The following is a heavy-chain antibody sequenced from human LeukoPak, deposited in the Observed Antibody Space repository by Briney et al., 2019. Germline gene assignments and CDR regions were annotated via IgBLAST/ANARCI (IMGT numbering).Heavy chain of an antibody. V-gene: IGHV4-61*02. D-gene: IGHD2-15*01. J-gene: IGHJ4*02. CDR1: GGSISSGSYY. Sequence: PSETLSLTCTVSGGSISSGSYYWSWIRQPAGKGLEWIGRISTSGSTNYNPSLKSRVTISVGTSKNQFSLKLSSVTAADAAVYYCAGGGGSYFDYCGQGSLVTVSS. CDR2: ISTSGST. CDR3: AGGGGSYFDY.